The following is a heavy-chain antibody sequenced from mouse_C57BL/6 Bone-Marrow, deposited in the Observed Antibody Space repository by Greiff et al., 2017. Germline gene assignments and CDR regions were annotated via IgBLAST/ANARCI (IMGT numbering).Heavy chain of an antibody. CDR3: ARLLLRLYFDY. J-gene: IGHJ2*01. D-gene: IGHD1-2*01. V-gene: IGHV1-59*01. Sequence: QVQLQQPGAELVRPGTSVKLSCKASGYTFTSYWMHWVKQRPGQGLEWIGVIDPSDSYTNYNQKFKGKATLTVDTSSSTAYMQLSSLTSEGSAVYYCARLLLRLYFDYWGQGTTLTVSS. CDR1: GYTFTSYW. CDR2: IDPSDSYT.